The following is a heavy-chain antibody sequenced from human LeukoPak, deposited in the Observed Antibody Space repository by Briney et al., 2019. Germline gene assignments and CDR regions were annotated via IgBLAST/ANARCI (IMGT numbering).Heavy chain of an antibody. CDR1: GGSISVTPYY. V-gene: IGHV4-39*07. CDR3: ARAGAIVANYPTEFDP. J-gene: IGHJ5*02. Sequence: SETLSLTCAISGGSISVTPYYWGWIRQPPGKGLEWIGSIYYSGSTYYNPSLKSRLTISVDTSKNQFSLKLSSVTAADTAVYYCARAGAIVANYPTEFDPWGQGTLVTVSS. D-gene: IGHD5-12*01. CDR2: IYYSGST.